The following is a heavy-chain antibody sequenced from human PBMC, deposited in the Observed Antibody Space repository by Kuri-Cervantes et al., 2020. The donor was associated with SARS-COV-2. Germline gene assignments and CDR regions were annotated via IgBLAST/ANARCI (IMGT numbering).Heavy chain of an antibody. J-gene: IGHJ4*02. CDR2: INHSGST. D-gene: IGHD1-26*01. Sequence: SETLSLTCAVYGGSFSGYYWSWIRQPPGKGLEWIGEINHSGSTNYNPSLKSRVTISVDTSKNQFSLKLSSVTAADTAVYYCARERVGLDYWGQGTLVTVSS. V-gene: IGHV4-34*01. CDR1: GGSFSGYY. CDR3: ARERVGLDY.